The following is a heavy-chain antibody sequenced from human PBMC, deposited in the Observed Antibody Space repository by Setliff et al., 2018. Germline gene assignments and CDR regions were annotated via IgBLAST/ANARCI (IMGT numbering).Heavy chain of an antibody. D-gene: IGHD3-3*01. CDR1: GASFSDYY. CDR2: INHGGTT. Sequence: SETLSLTCTVYGASFSDYYWGWIRQPPGKGLEWIVEINHGGTTNYSPSLKNRVTISVDTSKNQLSLKLRSVIAADTGVYYCRFWDGNYKNDYWGQGTLVTVSS. J-gene: IGHJ4*02. CDR3: RFWDGNYKNDY. V-gene: IGHV4-34*01.